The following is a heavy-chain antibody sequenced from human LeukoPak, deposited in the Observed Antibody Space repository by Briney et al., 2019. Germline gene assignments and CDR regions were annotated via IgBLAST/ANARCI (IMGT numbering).Heavy chain of an antibody. J-gene: IGHJ6*03. Sequence: GGSLRLSCVGSGFIFGDFYMNWIRQAPGKGLEWISFITSSGDTIYYADSVKGRFTISRDNSKNTLYLQMNSLRAEDTAVYYCARGDAHYYYYVYVWGKGTTVTVSS. V-gene: IGHV3-11*01. CDR1: GFIFGDFY. CDR3: ARGDAHYYYYVYV. CDR2: ITSSGDTI.